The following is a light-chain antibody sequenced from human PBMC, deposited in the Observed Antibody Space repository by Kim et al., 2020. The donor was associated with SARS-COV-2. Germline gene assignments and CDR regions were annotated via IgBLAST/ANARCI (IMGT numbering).Light chain of an antibody. CDR3: QAWDSTTVV. Sequence: PPGQTASITCSGKTLRDNYVSWYQQRPGQSPVLVIYQNDERPSGIPGRFSGSKTGNTATLTISGTQAMDEADYYCQAWDSTTVVFGGGTQLTVL. J-gene: IGLJ2*01. V-gene: IGLV3-1*01. CDR1: TLRDNY. CDR2: QND.